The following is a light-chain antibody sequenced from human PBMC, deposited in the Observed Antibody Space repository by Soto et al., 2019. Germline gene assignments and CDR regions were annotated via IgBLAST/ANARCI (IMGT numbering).Light chain of an antibody. CDR2: EAS. CDR1: QSVSSN. Sequence: DIVMTQSPATLSVSPGERATLSCRASQSVSSNLAWYQQKPGQSPRLLIYEASARATGIPDRFTGSGSGTDFTLTISRLEPEDFAVYYCQQYCSSPRTFGQGTKVDIK. CDR3: QQYCSSPRT. V-gene: IGKV3-20*01. J-gene: IGKJ1*01.